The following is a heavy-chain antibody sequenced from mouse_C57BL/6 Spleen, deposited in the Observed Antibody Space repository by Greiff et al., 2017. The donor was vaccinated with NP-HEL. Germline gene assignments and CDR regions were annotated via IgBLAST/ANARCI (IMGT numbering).Heavy chain of an antibody. CDR2: IYPGDGDT. V-gene: IGHV1-82*01. CDR1: GYAFSSSW. J-gene: IGHJ2*01. Sequence: QVQLKESGPELVKPGASVKISCKASGYAFSSSWMNWVKQRPGKGLEWIGRIYPGDGDTNYNGKFKGKATLTADKSSSTAYMQLSSLTSEDSAVYFCAGEGGEGYFDYWGQGTTLTVSS. CDR3: AGEGGEGYFDY.